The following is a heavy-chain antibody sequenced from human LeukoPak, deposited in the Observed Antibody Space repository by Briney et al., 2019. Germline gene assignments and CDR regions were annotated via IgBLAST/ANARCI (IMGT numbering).Heavy chain of an antibody. D-gene: IGHD4-17*01. CDR2: IYYSGST. J-gene: IGHJ4*02. Sequence: PSETLSLTCTVSGGSISSSSYYWGWIRQPPGKGLEWIGSIYYSGSTYYNPSLKSQVTISVDTSKNQFSLKLSSVTAADTAVYYCARDWATVIELDYWGQGTLVTVSS. CDR1: GGSISSSSYY. CDR3: ARDWATVIELDY. V-gene: IGHV4-39*02.